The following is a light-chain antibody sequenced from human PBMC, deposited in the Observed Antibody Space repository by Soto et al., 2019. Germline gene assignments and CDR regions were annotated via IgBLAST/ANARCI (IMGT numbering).Light chain of an antibody. Sequence: QSVLTQPPSVSGAPGQRVTISCTGSSSNIGAGYDVHWYQQLPGTAPKLLIYGNSNRPSGVPDRFSGSKSGTSASLAITGLQAEDEADYYCQSYDSSRSVVSGGGTKLTVL. V-gene: IGLV1-40*01. CDR3: QSYDSSRSVV. CDR1: SSNIGAGYD. J-gene: IGLJ2*01. CDR2: GNS.